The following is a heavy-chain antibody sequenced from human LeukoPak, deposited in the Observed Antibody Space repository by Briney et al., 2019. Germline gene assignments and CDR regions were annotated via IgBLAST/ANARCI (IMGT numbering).Heavy chain of an antibody. CDR2: IWYDGSIQ. V-gene: IGHV3-33*06. CDR1: GFTFSNYG. Sequence: GGSLRLSCAASGFTFSNYGMHWVRQDPGKGQAWVAIIWYDGSIQYYADSVKGRFTISRDNSKNTLYLHMNSLRAEDTAVYYCAKAGSVWSRFDYWGQGTLVLVSS. CDR3: AKAGSVWSRFDY. J-gene: IGHJ4*02. D-gene: IGHD6-19*01.